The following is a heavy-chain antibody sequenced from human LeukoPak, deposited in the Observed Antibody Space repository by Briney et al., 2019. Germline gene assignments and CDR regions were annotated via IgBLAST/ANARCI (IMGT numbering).Heavy chain of an antibody. D-gene: IGHD3-22*01. CDR3: ARDSYYFDSSGYKYNWFDP. CDR1: GYTFPSYF. J-gene: IGHJ5*02. V-gene: IGHV1-46*01. CDR2: INPTGGST. Sequence: ASVKVSCKASGYTFPSYFMHWVRQAPGQGLEWMGIINPTGGSTTYAQKFQGRVTMTRDTSTSTVYMELSSLRSDDTAVYYCARDSYYFDSSGYKYNWFDPWGQGTLVTVSS.